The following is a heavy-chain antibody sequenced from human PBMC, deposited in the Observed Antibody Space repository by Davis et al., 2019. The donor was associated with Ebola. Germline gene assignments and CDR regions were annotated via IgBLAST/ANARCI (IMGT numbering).Heavy chain of an antibody. Sequence: GGSLRLSCLGSGFTFSMFGMNWVRQAPGKGPEWVASISYDGSEKLSADAVKGRFTISRDNSKNTLYLQMNSLRVDDTATYFCARDFFEFTSSSFSDYWGQGTVLTVSS. CDR3: ARDFFEFTSSSFSDY. CDR2: ISYDGSEK. J-gene: IGHJ4*02. CDR1: GFTFSMFG. D-gene: IGHD3-10*01. V-gene: IGHV3-30*03.